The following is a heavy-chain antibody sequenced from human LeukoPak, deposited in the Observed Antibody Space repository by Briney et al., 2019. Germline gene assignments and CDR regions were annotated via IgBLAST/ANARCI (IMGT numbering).Heavy chain of an antibody. V-gene: IGHV4-38-2*02. CDR2: TYHSVST. Sequence: SETLSLTYAVSGYSISSGYYWGWIRQPPGKGLVWIGSTYHSVSTYYNPSLKSRVTISVDTSKNQFSLKLSSVTAADTAVYYCAREITIFGVVTPHDYWGQGTLVTVSS. D-gene: IGHD3-3*01. CDR3: AREITIFGVVTPHDY. CDR1: GYSISSGYY. J-gene: IGHJ4*02.